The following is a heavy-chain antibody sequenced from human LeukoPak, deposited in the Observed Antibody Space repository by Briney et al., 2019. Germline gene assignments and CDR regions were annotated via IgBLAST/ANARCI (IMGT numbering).Heavy chain of an antibody. CDR2: ISYDGSNK. D-gene: IGHD6-19*01. Sequence: GGSLRLSCAASGFTFSSYAMHWVRQAPGKGLEWVAVISYDGSNKYYADSVKGRFTISRDNSKNTLYLQVNSLRAEDTAVYYCAREGGWQDFDYWGQGTLVTVSS. V-gene: IGHV3-30-3*01. CDR3: AREGGWQDFDY. J-gene: IGHJ4*02. CDR1: GFTFSSYA.